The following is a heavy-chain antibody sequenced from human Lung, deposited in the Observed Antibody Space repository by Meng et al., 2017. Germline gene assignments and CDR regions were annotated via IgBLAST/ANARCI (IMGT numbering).Heavy chain of an antibody. J-gene: IGHJ4*02. CDR3: ARGPTTMAHDFDY. V-gene: IGHV4-34*01. D-gene: IGHD4-11*01. CDR1: GGAFSDYY. CDR2: INHSGST. Sequence: QVQLPHRGRGLLKPSETLSLTCVVSGGAFSDYYWSWIRQPPGKGLEWIGEINHSGSTNYNPSLESRATISVDTSQNNLSLKLSSVTAADSAVYYCARGPTTMAHDFDYWGQGTLVTVSS.